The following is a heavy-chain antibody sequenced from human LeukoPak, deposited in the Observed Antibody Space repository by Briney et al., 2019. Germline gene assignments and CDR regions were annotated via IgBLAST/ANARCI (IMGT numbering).Heavy chain of an antibody. CDR1: GFAFNIYW. CDR2: INSDGSTT. CDR3: ASPLVDEGSLSRELLGAFDI. D-gene: IGHD1-26*01. Sequence: GGSLRLSCAASGFAFNIYWMHWVRQVPGKGLVWVSRINSDGSTTDYADAVKGRFTISRDNAKNTLYLQMNSLRAEDTAVYYCASPLVDEGSLSRELLGAFDIWGQGTMVTVSS. V-gene: IGHV3-74*01. J-gene: IGHJ3*02.